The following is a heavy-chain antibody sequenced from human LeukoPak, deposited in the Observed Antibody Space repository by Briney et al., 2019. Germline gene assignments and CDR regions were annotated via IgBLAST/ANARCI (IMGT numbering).Heavy chain of an antibody. CDR3: ARDFGWISGLDY. CDR2: ISYDGSNK. D-gene: IGHD2-2*03. V-gene: IGHV3-30*03. CDR1: GFTFSGYS. Sequence: GGSLRLSCAASGFTFSGYSMNWVRQAPGEGLEWVVVISYDGSNKYYADSVKGRFTISRDNSKNTLFLQMNSLRGEDTAVYYCARDFGWISGLDYWGQGTLVTVSS. J-gene: IGHJ4*02.